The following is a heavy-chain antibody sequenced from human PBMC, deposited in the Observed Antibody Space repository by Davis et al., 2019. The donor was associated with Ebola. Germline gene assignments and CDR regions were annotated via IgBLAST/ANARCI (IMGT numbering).Heavy chain of an antibody. Sequence: ASVKVSCKASGGTFSSYAISWVRQAPGQGLEWMGWISAYNGNTNYAQKLQGRVTMTTDTSTSTAYMELRSLRSDDTAVYYCARDIAMTPIDYWGQGTLVTVSS. J-gene: IGHJ4*02. CDR2: ISAYNGNT. CDR3: ARDIAMTPIDY. D-gene: IGHD3-16*02. V-gene: IGHV1-18*01. CDR1: GGTFSSYA.